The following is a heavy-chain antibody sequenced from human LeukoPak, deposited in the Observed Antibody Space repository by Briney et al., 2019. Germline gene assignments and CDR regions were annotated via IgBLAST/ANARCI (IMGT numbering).Heavy chain of an antibody. CDR1: GFTFSSYD. D-gene: IGHD6-13*01. CDR3: ARAYTEGSSWYDY. CDR2: ISYDGTSK. Sequence: GGSLRLSCAASGFTFSSYDMHWVRQAPGKGLEWVAVISYDGTSKYYADSVKGRFTISRDNSKNTLYLQMNSLRAEDTALYSCARAYTEGSSWYDYWGQGTLVTVSS. V-gene: IGHV3-30-3*01. J-gene: IGHJ4*02.